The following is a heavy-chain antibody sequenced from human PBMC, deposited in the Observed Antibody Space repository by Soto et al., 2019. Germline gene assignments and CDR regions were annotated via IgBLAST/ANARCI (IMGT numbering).Heavy chain of an antibody. CDR2: FYDGNT. CDR3: ATTRGLAVGGSFDY. CDR1: GVSITRRSSY. D-gene: IGHD3-10*01. V-gene: IGHV4-39*01. Sequence: SETLSLTCIVSGVSITRRSSYWARVRQPPGKGLEWVGTFYDGNTYHNPSLRSRITIAVDTSKNQFSLKLNSVAAADTAFYYCATTRGLAVGGSFDYWGQGMLVTVSS. J-gene: IGHJ4*02.